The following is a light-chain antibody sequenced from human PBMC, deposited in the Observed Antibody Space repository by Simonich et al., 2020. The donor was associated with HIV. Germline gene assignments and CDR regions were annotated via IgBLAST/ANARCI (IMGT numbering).Light chain of an antibody. CDR3: HQYSSTPQT. CDR1: QRVLYSSNNTNY. J-gene: IGKJ1*01. Sequence: DIVMTQSPDSLAVSLGERATINCKSSQRVLYSSNNTNYLAWYQQKPGQPPKLLIYWAATRESGVPDRFSGSGSGTDFTLTISSLQAEDVAVYYCHQYSSTPQTFGQGTKVEIK. V-gene: IGKV4-1*01. CDR2: WAA.